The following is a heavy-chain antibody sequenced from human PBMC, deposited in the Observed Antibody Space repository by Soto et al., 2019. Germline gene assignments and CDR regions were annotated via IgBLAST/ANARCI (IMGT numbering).Heavy chain of an antibody. D-gene: IGHD2-15*01. V-gene: IGHV4-34*01. CDR2: INHSGST. CDR3: ARGLCSGGSCYFRYYYYYMDV. Sequence: QVQLQQWGAGLLKPSETLSLTCAVYGGSFSGYYWSWIRQPPGKGLEWIGEINHSGSTNYNPSLKSRVTRSVDTSTNQFSPQLSSVTAADTAVYYCARGLCSGGSCYFRYYYYYMDVWGKGTTVTVSS. J-gene: IGHJ6*03. CDR1: GGSFSGYY.